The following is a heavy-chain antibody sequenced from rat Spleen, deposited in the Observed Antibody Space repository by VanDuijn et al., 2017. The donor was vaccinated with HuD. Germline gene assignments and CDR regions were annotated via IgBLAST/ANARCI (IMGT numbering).Heavy chain of an antibody. V-gene: IGHV5-20*01. D-gene: IGHD1-2*01. CDR3: AKDMSRTIAARSYWYFDF. CDR2: ISDDGGST. Sequence: EVQLVESGGGLVQPGRSMKLSCAASGFPFSNYDMAWVLQAPTKGLEWVASISDDGGSTYYRDSVKGRFTISRDNAKSTLYLQMESLRSEDTATYYCAKDMSRTIAARSYWYFDFWGPGTMVTVSS. CDR1: GFPFSNYD. J-gene: IGHJ1*01.